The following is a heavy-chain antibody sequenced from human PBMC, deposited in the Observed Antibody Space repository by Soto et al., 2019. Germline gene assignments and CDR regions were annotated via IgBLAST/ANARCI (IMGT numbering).Heavy chain of an antibody. J-gene: IGHJ6*02. CDR3: ARREYYYGSGSYRYYYYYGMDV. CDR1: GGSFSGYY. V-gene: IGHV4-34*01. D-gene: IGHD3-10*01. Sequence: RSLTCAVYGGSFSGYYWSWIRQPPGKGLEWIGEINHSGSTNYNPSLKSRVTISVDTSKNQFSLKLSSVTAADTAVYYCARREYYYGSGSYRYYYYYGMDVWGQGTTVTVSS. CDR2: INHSGST.